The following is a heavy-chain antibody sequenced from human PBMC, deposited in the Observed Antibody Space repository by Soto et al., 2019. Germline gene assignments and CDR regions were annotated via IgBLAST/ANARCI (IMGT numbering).Heavy chain of an antibody. J-gene: IGHJ6*02. D-gene: IGHD2-2*01. Sequence: ASVKVSCKASGGTFSSYAISWVRQAPGQGLEWMGGIIPIFGTANYAQKFQGRVTITADESTSTAYMELSSLRSEDTAVYYCARPGAVVPAAIDYGMDVWGQGTTVTV. CDR2: IIPIFGTA. V-gene: IGHV1-69*13. CDR3: ARPGAVVPAAIDYGMDV. CDR1: GGTFSSYA.